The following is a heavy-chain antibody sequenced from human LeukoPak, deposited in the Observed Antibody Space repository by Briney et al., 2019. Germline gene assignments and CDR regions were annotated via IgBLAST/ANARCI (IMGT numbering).Heavy chain of an antibody. V-gene: IGHV3-7*01. CDR2: IKQDGSEK. CDR3: ARECLSYYRDY. J-gene: IGHJ4*02. CDR1: GFTFSSYW. D-gene: IGHD3-10*01. Sequence: GGSLRLSCAASGFTFSSYWMSWVRQAPGEGLEWVANIKQDGSEKYYVDSVKGRFPISRDNAKNSLYLQMNSLRAEDTAVYYCARECLSYYRDYWGQGTLVTVSS.